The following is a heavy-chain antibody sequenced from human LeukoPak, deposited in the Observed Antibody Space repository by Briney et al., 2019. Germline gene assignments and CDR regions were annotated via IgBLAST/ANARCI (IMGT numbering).Heavy chain of an antibody. CDR2: IYYISNT. V-gene: IGHV4-61*08. CDR3: ARTQSQSGSYRYYFGY. D-gene: IGHD1-26*01. Sequence: PSETLSLTCTVSGASVGSAGYHWSWIRQPPGGGLEWTGYIYYISNTNYNPSLKSRVTMSVDPSKNQFSLKLNSVTAADTAVYYCARTQSQSGSYRYYFGYWGQGTLVTVSS. J-gene: IGHJ4*02. CDR1: GASVGSAGYH.